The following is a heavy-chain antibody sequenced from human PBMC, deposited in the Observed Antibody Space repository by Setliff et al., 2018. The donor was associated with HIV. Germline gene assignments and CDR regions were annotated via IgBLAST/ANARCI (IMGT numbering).Heavy chain of an antibody. V-gene: IGHV3-66*02. J-gene: IGHJ4*02. Sequence: PGGSLRLSCAASGFTFSSYWMSWVRQAPGKGLEWVSLIYSGGDTYYADSVKGRFTISRDNSKNMLYLQMNNLRADDTAVYYCAREPCSGGSCYSGYFDYWGQGTLVTVSS. CDR3: AREPCSGGSCYSGYFDY. CDR1: GFTFSSYW. CDR2: IYSGGDT. D-gene: IGHD2-15*01.